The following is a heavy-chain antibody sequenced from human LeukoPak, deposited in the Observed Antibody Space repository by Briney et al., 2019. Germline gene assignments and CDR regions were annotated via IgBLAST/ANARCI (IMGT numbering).Heavy chain of an antibody. CDR1: GYTFTGYY. J-gene: IGHJ3*02. Sequence: ASVKVSCKASGYTFTGYYMHWVRQAPGHGLEWMGWINPNSGGTNYAQKFQGRVTMTRDTSISTAYMELSRLRSDDTAVYYCAFGIQLWLRGARGAFDIWGQGTMVTVSS. CDR3: AFGIQLWLRGARGAFDI. CDR2: INPNSGGT. V-gene: IGHV1-2*02. D-gene: IGHD5-18*01.